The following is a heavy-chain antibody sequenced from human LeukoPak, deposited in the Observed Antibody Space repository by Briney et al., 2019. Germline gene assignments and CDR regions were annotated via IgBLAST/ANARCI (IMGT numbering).Heavy chain of an antibody. J-gene: IGHJ4*02. CDR2: INPNSGGT. CDR1: GYTFTGYY. Sequence: RASVKVSCKASGYTFTGYYMHWVRQAPGQGLEWMGWINPNSGGTNYAQKFQGRVTMTRGTSISTAYMELSRLRSDDTAVYYCARDSAASIAAPAEVDYWGQGTLVTVSS. V-gene: IGHV1-2*02. CDR3: ARDSAASIAAPAEVDY. D-gene: IGHD6-6*01.